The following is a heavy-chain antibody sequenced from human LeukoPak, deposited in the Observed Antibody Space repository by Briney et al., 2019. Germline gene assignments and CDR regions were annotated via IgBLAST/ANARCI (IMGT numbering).Heavy chain of an antibody. CDR2: IYPGDSDT. V-gene: IGHV5-51*01. Sequence: GESLKISCKGSGCSFTSYWIGWVRQMPGNGLEWMGIIYPGDSDTRYSPSFQGQVTISADKSISTAYLQWSSLKASDTAMYYCARHRGRSWYPNDAFDIWGQGTMVTASS. CDR1: GCSFTSYW. CDR3: ARHRGRSWYPNDAFDI. D-gene: IGHD6-13*01. J-gene: IGHJ3*02.